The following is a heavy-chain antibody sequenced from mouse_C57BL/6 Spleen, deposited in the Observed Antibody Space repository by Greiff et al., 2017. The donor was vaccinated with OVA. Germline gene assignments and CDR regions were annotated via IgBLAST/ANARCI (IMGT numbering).Heavy chain of an antibody. V-gene: IGHV1-52*01. CDR1: GYTFTSYW. CDR2: IDPSDSET. D-gene: IGHD4-1*01. J-gene: IGHJ3*01. Sequence: QVQLQQPGAELVRPGSSVKLSCKASGYTFTSYWMHWVKQRPIQGLEWIGNIDPSDSETHYNQKFKDKATLTVDKSSSTAYMQLSSLTSEDSAVYYCAREGANWGAWFAYWGQGTLVTVSA. CDR3: AREGANWGAWFAY.